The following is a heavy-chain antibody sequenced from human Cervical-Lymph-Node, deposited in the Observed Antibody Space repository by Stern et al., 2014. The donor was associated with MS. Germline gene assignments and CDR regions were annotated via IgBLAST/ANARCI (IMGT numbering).Heavy chain of an antibody. CDR1: GYTFTNYA. J-gene: IGHJ3*01. CDR3: ARGGDYESDFAFDV. Sequence: QVQLVQSGAEVKKPGASVKVSCKASGYTFTNYAIHWVRQAPGQRLEWMGWINAGNGKTEYSQKFQGRVAITRDTSANTAYMELSSLRSEDTAVYFCARGGDYESDFAFDVWGQGTLVTVS. D-gene: IGHD4-17*01. CDR2: INAGNGKT. V-gene: IGHV1-3*01.